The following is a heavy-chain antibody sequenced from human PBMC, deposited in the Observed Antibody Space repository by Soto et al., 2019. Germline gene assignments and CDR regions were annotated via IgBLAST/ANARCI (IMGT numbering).Heavy chain of an antibody. Sequence: QVQLVQSGAAVKKPGSSVKVSCKASGVTCSSYTISWVRQAPGQGLEWMGRIIPIIGIANYAQQFQGRVTITADKTTSTAYMEWSSLRSEDTAVFYCAREENVALYSYGYVRWFDPWGQGTLVTVSS. CDR1: GVTCSSYT. CDR2: IIPIIGIA. D-gene: IGHD5-18*01. V-gene: IGHV1-69*08. J-gene: IGHJ5*02. CDR3: AREENVALYSYGYVRWFDP.